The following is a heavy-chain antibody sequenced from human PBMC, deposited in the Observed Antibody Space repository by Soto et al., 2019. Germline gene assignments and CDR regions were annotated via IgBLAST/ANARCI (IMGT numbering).Heavy chain of an antibody. CDR2: IYPGDSDT. D-gene: IGHD2-2*03. V-gene: IGHV5-51*01. Sequence: GESLKISCKGSGYSFTSYWIGWVRQMPGKGLEWMGIIYPGDSDTRYSPSFQGQVTISADKSISTAYLQWSSLKVSDTAMYYCARHRFGYCSSTSCYRTSYYYYGMDVWGQGTTVTVSS. CDR1: GYSFTSYW. CDR3: ARHRFGYCSSTSCYRTSYYYYGMDV. J-gene: IGHJ6*02.